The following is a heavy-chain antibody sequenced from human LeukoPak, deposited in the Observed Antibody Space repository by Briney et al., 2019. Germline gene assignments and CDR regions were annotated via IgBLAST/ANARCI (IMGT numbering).Heavy chain of an antibody. J-gene: IGHJ4*02. V-gene: IGHV1-18*01. CDR3: ARLPNQYSSYDY. D-gene: IGHD6-6*01. Sequence: ASVKVSCKASGYTFTSYGISWVRQAPGQGLEWMGWISAYNGNTNYAQKLQGRVTMTTDTSTSTAYMELRSVRSDDTAVYYCARLPNQYSSYDYWGQGTLVTVSS. CDR2: ISAYNGNT. CDR1: GYTFTSYG.